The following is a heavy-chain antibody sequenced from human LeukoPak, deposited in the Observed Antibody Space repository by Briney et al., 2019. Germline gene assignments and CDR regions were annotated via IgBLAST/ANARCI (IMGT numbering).Heavy chain of an antibody. J-gene: IGHJ4*02. D-gene: IGHD4-17*01. CDR1: GGSFSGYY. CDR3: ARGGGLTVSSLRDY. CDR2: INHSGST. V-gene: IGHV4-34*01. Sequence: PSETLSLTCAVYGGSFSGYYWSWIRQPPGKGLEWIGEINHSGSTNYNPSLKSRVTISVDTSKNQFSLKLSSVTAADTAVYYCARGGGLTVSSLRDYWGQGTLVTVSS.